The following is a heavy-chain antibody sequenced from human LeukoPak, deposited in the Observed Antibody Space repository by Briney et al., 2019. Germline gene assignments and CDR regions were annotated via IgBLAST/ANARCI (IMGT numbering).Heavy chain of an antibody. Sequence: GGSLRLSCAAFGFTFSTYAMSWVRQAPGKGLEWVSAISGNGGDTYYAVSVRGRFTISRDNSKHTLYLQMNSLRAEDTAVYYCAKVLSDSSGWYYDYWGQGTLVTVSS. D-gene: IGHD6-19*01. V-gene: IGHV3-23*01. CDR1: GFTFSTYA. J-gene: IGHJ4*02. CDR2: ISGNGGDT. CDR3: AKVLSDSSGWYYDY.